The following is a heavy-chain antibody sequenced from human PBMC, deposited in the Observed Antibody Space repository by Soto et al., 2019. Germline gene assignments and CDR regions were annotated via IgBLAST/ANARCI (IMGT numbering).Heavy chain of an antibody. J-gene: IGHJ1*01. V-gene: IGHV4-38-2*01. CDR2: IYHSGST. D-gene: IGHD3-22*01. CDR1: GYSISSGYY. Sequence: SETLSLPCAVSGYSISSGYYWGWIRQPPGKGLEWIGSIYHSGSTYYNPSLKSRVTISVDTSKNQFSLKLRSVTAADTAVYSCSMVTPGYYDSSSPRSNWRRGTMGTVSS. CDR3: SMVTPGYYDSSSPRSN.